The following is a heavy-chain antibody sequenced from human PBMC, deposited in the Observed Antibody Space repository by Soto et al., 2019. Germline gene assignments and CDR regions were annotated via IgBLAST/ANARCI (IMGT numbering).Heavy chain of an antibody. CDR3: TTGLLGHCSGGSCYSDS. Sequence: QVQLVQSGAEVKKPGASVRVSCQTSAYTFTNYAVSWVRQAPGQGLEWMGWISGDNGNTIYAQKFQGRVTMTTDTSTRKAYMELRSLRSDDTAVYDCTTGLLGHCSGGSCYSDSGGQGTLVTVSS. J-gene: IGHJ4*02. CDR1: AYTFTNYA. CDR2: ISGDNGNT. D-gene: IGHD2-15*01. V-gene: IGHV1-18*01.